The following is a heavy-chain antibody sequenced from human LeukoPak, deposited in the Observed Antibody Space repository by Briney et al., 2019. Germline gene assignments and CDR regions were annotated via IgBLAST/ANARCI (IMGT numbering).Heavy chain of an antibody. CDR3: ARGARYESAFDI. Sequence: GGSLRLSCAASGFTFSSYDMHWVRQATGKGLEWVSAIGTAGDTYYPGSVKGRFTISRENAKNSLYLQMNSLRAGDTAVYYRARGARYESAFDIWGQGTMVTVSS. CDR2: IGTAGDT. CDR1: GFTFSSYD. D-gene: IGHD5-12*01. J-gene: IGHJ3*02. V-gene: IGHV3-13*01.